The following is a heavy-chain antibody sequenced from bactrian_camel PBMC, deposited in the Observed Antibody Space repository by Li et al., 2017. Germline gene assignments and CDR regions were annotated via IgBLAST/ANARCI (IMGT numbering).Heavy chain of an antibody. J-gene: IGHJ4*01. D-gene: IGHD2*01. V-gene: IGHV3S9*01. CDR2: IDADGET. CDR1: TGTFRSAC. Sequence: HVQLVESGGGSVQAGGSLRLSCAARTGTFRSACMGWIRQVSGQEREGVASIDADGETSYADSVKGRFTGSRDNAKNSVYLQMNSLKLGTLPCTIVRRISAHIVVALTLHAERISKARGPRSPSP.